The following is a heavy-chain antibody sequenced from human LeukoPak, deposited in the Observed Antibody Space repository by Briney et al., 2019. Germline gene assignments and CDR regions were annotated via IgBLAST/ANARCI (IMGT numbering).Heavy chain of an antibody. CDR2: ISDSGGYT. D-gene: IGHD1-26*01. Sequence: GGSLRLSCAASGFTFSSFAMSWVRQAPGKGLEWVSGISDSGGYTYYADSVKGRFTISRDTAENSLYLQMNSLRAEDTALYYCARFRYSGSYWTYFDYWGQGTLVTVSS. CDR3: ARFRYSGSYWTYFDY. J-gene: IGHJ4*02. CDR1: GFTFSSFA. V-gene: IGHV3-23*01.